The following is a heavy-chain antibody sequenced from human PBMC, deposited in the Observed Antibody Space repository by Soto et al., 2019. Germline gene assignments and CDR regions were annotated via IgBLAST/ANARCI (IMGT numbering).Heavy chain of an antibody. D-gene: IGHD1-26*01. CDR1: GYTFTGYY. CDR2: INPKSGDT. Sequence: QEQLVQSGAEVKQPGASVKVSCKASGYTFTGYYIHWVRQAPGQGLAWMGWINPKSGDTKYAQKLQGRVTVTRDTSISTADMELSRLRADDTAVYYCARSSGGYSYNGMDVWGQGTTVTVSS. CDR3: ARSSGGYSYNGMDV. J-gene: IGHJ6*02. V-gene: IGHV1-2*02.